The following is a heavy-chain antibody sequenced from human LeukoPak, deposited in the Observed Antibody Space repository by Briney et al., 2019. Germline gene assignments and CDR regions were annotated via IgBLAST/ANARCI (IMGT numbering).Heavy chain of an antibody. CDR2: IYHSGST. CDR1: GGSISSGGYS. CDR3: ARVRRGSGSYYNVSPRYYFDY. J-gene: IGHJ4*02. D-gene: IGHD3-10*01. Sequence: KPSETLSLTCAVSGGSISSGGYSWSWIRQPPRKGLEWIGYIYHSGSTYYNPSLKSRVTISVDRSKNQFSLKLSSVTAADTAVYYCARVRRGSGSYYNVSPRYYFDYWGQGTLVTVSS. V-gene: IGHV4-30-2*01.